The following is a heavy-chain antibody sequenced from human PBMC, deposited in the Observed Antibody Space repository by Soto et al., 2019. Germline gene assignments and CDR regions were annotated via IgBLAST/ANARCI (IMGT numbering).Heavy chain of an antibody. Sequence: GGSLRLSCAASGFTFSGSAMHWVRQASGKGLEWVGRIRSKANSYATAYAASVKGRFTISRDDSKNTAYLQMNSLKTEDTAVYYCTRNPFRSGYVYYYYGMDVWGQGTTVTVSS. CDR1: GFTFSGSA. CDR3: TRNPFRSGYVYYYYGMDV. V-gene: IGHV3-73*01. D-gene: IGHD3-3*01. CDR2: IRSKANSYAT. J-gene: IGHJ6*02.